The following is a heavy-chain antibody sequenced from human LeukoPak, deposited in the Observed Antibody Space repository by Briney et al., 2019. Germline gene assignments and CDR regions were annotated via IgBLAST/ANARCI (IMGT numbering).Heavy chain of an antibody. J-gene: IGHJ4*02. CDR1: GDSITTNY. V-gene: IGHV4-4*07. D-gene: IGHD3-22*01. CDR2: ISTSRGT. CDR3: ARGYYDSRGYSVPFDS. Sequence: SETLSLTCSVSGDSITTNYWNWIRQTPEKGLEWIGYISTSRGTNYNPPLRSRVTMLLDTSKNQFSLELRSVTAADTAVYHCARGYYDSRGYSVPFDSWGQGTLVTVSS.